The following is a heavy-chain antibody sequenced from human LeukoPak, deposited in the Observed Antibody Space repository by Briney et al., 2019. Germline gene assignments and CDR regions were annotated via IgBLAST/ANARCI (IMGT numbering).Heavy chain of an antibody. J-gene: IGHJ4*02. CDR1: GYTFTSYY. CDR2: INPSGGST. D-gene: IGHD4-17*01. Sequence: ASVKVSCKASGYTFTSYYMHLVRQAPGRGLEWMGIINPSGGSTSYAQKFQGRVTMTRDTSTSTVYMELSSLRSEDTAVYYCARGAPNDYGDYTWGYFDYWGQGTLVTVSS. V-gene: IGHV1-46*01. CDR3: ARGAPNDYGDYTWGYFDY.